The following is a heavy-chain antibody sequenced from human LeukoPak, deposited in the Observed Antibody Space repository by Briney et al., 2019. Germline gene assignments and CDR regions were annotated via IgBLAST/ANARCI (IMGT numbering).Heavy chain of an antibody. CDR2: IWYDGSNK. J-gene: IGHJ4*02. D-gene: IGHD3-22*01. V-gene: IGHV3-33*08. CDR3: ARDYYYDSSGYWDYYFDY. CDR1: GFTFARNT. Sequence: PGGSLRLSCAASGFTFARNTMTWVRQAPGKGLEWVAVIWYDGSNKYYADSVKGRFTISRDNSKNTLYLEMNSLRAEDTAVYYCARDYYYDSSGYWDYYFDYWGQGTLVSVSS.